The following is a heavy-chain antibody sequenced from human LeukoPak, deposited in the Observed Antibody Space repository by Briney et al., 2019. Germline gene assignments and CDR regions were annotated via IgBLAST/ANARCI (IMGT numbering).Heavy chain of an antibody. D-gene: IGHD5-18*01. J-gene: IGHJ4*02. CDR1: GFTFSSYA. V-gene: IGHV3-64*01. Sequence: PGGSLRLSCAASGFTFSSYAMHWVRQAPGKGLEYVSAISSNGGSTYYANSVKGRFTISRDNSKNTLYLQMGSLRAEDMAVYYCARHSVDTKPYDYWGQGTLVTVSS. CDR3: ARHSVDTKPYDY. CDR2: ISSNGGST.